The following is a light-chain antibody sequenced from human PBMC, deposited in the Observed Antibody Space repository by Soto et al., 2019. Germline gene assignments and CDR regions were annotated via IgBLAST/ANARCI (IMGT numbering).Light chain of an antibody. CDR3: SSYTTTSTVV. J-gene: IGLJ2*01. CDR2: EVT. V-gene: IGLV2-14*01. CDR1: SSDIGGHNY. Sequence: QSALTQPASVSGSPGQSIPVSCPGTSSDIGGHNYVSWSQQYPGKVPKLIIYEVTNRPSGVSNRFSGSKSGNTASLTVSGLQAEDEADYYCSSYTTTSTVVFGGGTKLTVL.